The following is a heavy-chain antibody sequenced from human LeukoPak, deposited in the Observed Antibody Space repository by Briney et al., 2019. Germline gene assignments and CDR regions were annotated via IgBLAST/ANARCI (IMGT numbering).Heavy chain of an antibody. D-gene: IGHD1-26*01. CDR1: GFTFSYYS. V-gene: IGHV3-21*01. J-gene: IGHJ4*02. Sequence: PGGSLRLSCAASGFTFSYYSMNWVRQAPGKGLEWVSSISSSSSYVYHADSVKGRFTISRDNAKNSLYLQMNSLRADDTAVYYCARDGGSYQRYFDYWGQGTLVTVSS. CDR2: ISSSSSYV. CDR3: ARDGGSYQRYFDY.